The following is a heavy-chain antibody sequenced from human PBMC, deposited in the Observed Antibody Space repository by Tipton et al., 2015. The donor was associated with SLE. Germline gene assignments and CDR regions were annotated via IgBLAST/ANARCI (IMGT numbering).Heavy chain of an antibody. D-gene: IGHD3-10*01. Sequence: LRLSCAVYGGSFSGYYWSWIRQPPGKGLEWIGEINHSGSTNYNPSLKSRVTISVDTSKNQFSLKVRSVTAADTAVYYCARHRGYFTVSDYIDYWGQGALVTVSS. CDR1: GGSFSGYY. CDR2: INHSGST. J-gene: IGHJ4*02. CDR3: ARHRGYFTVSDYIDY. V-gene: IGHV4-34*01.